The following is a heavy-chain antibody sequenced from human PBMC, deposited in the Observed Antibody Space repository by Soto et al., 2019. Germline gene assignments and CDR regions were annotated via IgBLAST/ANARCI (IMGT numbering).Heavy chain of an antibody. CDR2: IIPILGIA. V-gene: IGHV1-69*02. Sequence: QVQLVQSGAEVKKPGSSVKVSCKASGGTFSSYTISWVRQAPGQGLEWMGRIIPILGIANYAQKFQGRVTITADKSTSTAYMEIRSLRAEDTAVYYCARVGHCSSTRCYAEGYYYYMDVWGKGTTVTVSS. J-gene: IGHJ6*03. D-gene: IGHD2-2*01. CDR1: GGTFSSYT. CDR3: ARVGHCSSTRCYAEGYYYYMDV.